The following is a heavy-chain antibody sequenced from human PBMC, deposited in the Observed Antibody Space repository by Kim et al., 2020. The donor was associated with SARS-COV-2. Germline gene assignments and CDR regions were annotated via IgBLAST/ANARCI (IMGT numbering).Heavy chain of an antibody. CDR2: DSYD. V-gene: IGHV5-10-1*01. D-gene: IGHD3-16*01. Sequence: DSYDTYSPSFQGHVTISADRSISTAYLQWSSLKASDTAIYYCAGRTDYDYWGQGTLVTVS. CDR3: AGRTDYDY. J-gene: IGHJ4*02.